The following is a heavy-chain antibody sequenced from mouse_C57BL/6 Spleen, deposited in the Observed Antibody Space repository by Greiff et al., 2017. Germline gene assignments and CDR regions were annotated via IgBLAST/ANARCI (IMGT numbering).Heavy chain of an antibody. CDR3: ARGLRPWFAY. Sequence: QVQLQQPGAELVMPGASVKLSCKASGYTFTSYWMHWVKQRPGQGLEWIGAIDPSVSYTNYNQKFKGKSTLTVDKSSSTAYMQLSSLTSEDSAVYYCARGLRPWFAYWGQGTLVTVSA. CDR1: GYTFTSYW. V-gene: IGHV1-69*01. J-gene: IGHJ3*01. D-gene: IGHD2-4*01. CDR2: IDPSVSYT.